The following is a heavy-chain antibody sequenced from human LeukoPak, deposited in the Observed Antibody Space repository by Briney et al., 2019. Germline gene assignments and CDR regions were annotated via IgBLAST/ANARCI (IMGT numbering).Heavy chain of an antibody. D-gene: IGHD6-19*01. CDR3: ARRGRDKARLGYYYYYMDV. CDR2: IYHSGIT. J-gene: IGHJ6*03. Sequence: SETLSLTCAVSGYSISSGYYWGWIRQPPGKGLEWIGIIYHSGITYYNPSLRGRVTISVETSQTQFSLNLSSVTAADTAVYYCARRGRDKARLGYYYYYMDVWGKGTTVTVSS. V-gene: IGHV4-38-2*01. CDR1: GYSISSGYY.